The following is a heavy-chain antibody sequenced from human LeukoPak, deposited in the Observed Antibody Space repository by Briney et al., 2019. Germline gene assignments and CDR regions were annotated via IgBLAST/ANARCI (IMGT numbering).Heavy chain of an antibody. V-gene: IGHV1-8*01. J-gene: IGHJ3*02. CDR3: ARANNWNRDNAFDI. CDR2: MNPNSGNT. CDR1: GYTFTSYD. Sequence: ASVKVSCKASGYTFTSYDINWVRQATGQGLGWMGWMNPNSGNTGYAQKFQGRVTMTRNTSISTAYMELSSLRSEDTAVYYCARANNWNRDNAFDIWGQGTMVTVSS. D-gene: IGHD1-1*01.